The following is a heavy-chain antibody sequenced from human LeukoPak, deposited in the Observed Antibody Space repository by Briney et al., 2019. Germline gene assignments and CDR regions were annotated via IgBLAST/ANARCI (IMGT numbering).Heavy chain of an antibody. CDR2: IYYSGST. Sequence: PSETLSLTCTVSGGSISSYYWSWIRQPPGKGLEWIGYIYYSGSTNYNPSLRSRVTISVDTSKNQFSLKLSSVTAADTAVYYCARRLHGEYFDYWGQGTLVTVSS. D-gene: IGHD3-10*01. J-gene: IGHJ4*02. V-gene: IGHV4-59*08. CDR3: ARRLHGEYFDY. CDR1: GGSISSYY.